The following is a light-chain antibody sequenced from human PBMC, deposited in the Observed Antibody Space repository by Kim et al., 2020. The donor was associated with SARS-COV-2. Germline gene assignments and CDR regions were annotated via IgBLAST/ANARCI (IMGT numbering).Light chain of an antibody. CDR3: SSYASSATLE. CDR2: DVT. CDR1: SSNVSGYNY. J-gene: IGLJ7*01. V-gene: IGLV2-14*03. Sequence: GQSITIACTGSSSNVSGYNYVSWYQYIPGKAPRLMIHDVTKRPSGVYNRFSGSKSGNTASLTISGLQTEDEADYYCSSYASSATLEFGGGTQLTVL.